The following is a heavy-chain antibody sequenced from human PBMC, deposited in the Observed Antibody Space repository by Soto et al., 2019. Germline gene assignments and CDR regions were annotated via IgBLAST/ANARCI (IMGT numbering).Heavy chain of an antibody. J-gene: IGHJ5*02. CDR2: SYFSGST. Sequence: SETLSLTCTVSASSLSRGDYYWSWIRQHQGKGLDGIGYSYFSGSTCYDPSLKSRVTISVDTSKNQFSLKLSSVTAAATAVYYCARWWSGSRQGFDPWGQGTLGTVSS. V-gene: IGHV4-31*03. D-gene: IGHD3-3*01. CDR1: ASSLSRGDYY. CDR3: ARWWSGSRQGFDP.